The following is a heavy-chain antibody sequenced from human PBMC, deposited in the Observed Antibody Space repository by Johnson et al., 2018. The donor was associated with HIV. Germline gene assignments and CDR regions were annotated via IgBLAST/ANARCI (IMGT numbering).Heavy chain of an antibody. J-gene: IGHJ3*02. CDR3: ARIHNTMIVVIFDAFDI. CDR1: GFTLSNNA. CDR2: ISNDGSNK. D-gene: IGHD3-22*01. Sequence: QVQLVESGGGVVQPGRSLRLSCAASGFTLSNNALHWVRQAPGKGLEWVAVISNDGSNKYYADSVKGRFSISRDNSKNIVYLQMNSLRAEDTAVYYCARIHNTMIVVIFDAFDIWGQGTMVTVSS. V-gene: IGHV3-30*01.